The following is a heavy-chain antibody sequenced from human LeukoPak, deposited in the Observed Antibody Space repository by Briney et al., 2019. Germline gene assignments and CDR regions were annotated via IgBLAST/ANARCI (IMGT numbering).Heavy chain of an antibody. CDR3: AREQSAAGSHAFDI. CDR2: ISAYNGNT. V-gene: IGHV1-18*01. D-gene: IGHD6-13*01. J-gene: IGHJ3*02. CDR1: GYTFTSYG. Sequence: ASVKVSCKASGYTFTSYGISWVRQAPGQGLEWMGWISAYNGNTKYAQRLQGRVTMTTDTSTSTAYVELRSLRSDDTAVYYCAREQSAAGSHAFDIWGQGTMVTVSS.